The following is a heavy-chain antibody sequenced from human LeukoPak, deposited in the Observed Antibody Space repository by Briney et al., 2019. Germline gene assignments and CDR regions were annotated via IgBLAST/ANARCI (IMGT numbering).Heavy chain of an antibody. CDR3: ARDGSCGGDCYSDY. J-gene: IGHJ4*02. V-gene: IGHV1-69*13. CDR1: GGTFSSYA. D-gene: IGHD2-21*02. CDR2: IIPIFGTA. Sequence: SVKVSCKASGGTFSSYAISWVRQAPGQGLEWMGGIIPIFGTANYAQKFQGRVTITADESTSTAYMELSSLRSEDTAVYYCARDGSCGGDCYSDYWGQGTLVTVSS.